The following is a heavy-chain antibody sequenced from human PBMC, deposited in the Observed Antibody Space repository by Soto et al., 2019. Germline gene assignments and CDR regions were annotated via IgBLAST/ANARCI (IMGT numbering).Heavy chain of an antibody. CDR2: VSSNGGST. J-gene: IGHJ4*02. V-gene: IGHV3-64*01. CDR1: GFTFSTYA. Sequence: VQLVESGGGLVQPGGSLRLSCAASGFTFSTYAMHWVRQAPGKGLEYVSVVSSNGGSTYYANSVKGRFIISRDNSKNTLYLQMGSLRAEDMAVYYCVAGYCSSTSCSRGFDYWGQGTLVTVSS. CDR3: VAGYCSSTSCSRGFDY. D-gene: IGHD2-2*01.